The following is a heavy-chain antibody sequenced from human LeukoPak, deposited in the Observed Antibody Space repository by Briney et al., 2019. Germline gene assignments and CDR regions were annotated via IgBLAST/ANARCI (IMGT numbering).Heavy chain of an antibody. CDR2: ISSSSSYI. Sequence: GGSLRLSCAASGFTISHYWMSWVRQAPGKGLEWVSSISSSSSYIYYADSVKGRFTISRDNAKNSLYLQMNSLRAEDTAVYYCARVTLDYGDFSKDYWGQGTLVTVSS. CDR1: GFTISHYW. J-gene: IGHJ4*02. V-gene: IGHV3-21*01. CDR3: ARVTLDYGDFSKDY. D-gene: IGHD4-17*01.